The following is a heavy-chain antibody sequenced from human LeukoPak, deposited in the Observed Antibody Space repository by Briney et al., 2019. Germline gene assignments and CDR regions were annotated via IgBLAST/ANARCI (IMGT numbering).Heavy chain of an antibody. Sequence: PSETLSLTCTVSGGSISSYYWSWIRQPAGKGLEWIGRIYTSGSTNYNPSLKSRVTMSVDTSKNQFSLKLSSVTAADTAVYYCGKKEGKTVLFIPPWYFDYGAQEPLVTFPS. V-gene: IGHV4-4*07. D-gene: IGHD2-21*01. CDR1: GGSISSYY. J-gene: IGHJ4*02. CDR2: IYTSGST. CDR3: GKKEGKTVLFIPPWYFDY.